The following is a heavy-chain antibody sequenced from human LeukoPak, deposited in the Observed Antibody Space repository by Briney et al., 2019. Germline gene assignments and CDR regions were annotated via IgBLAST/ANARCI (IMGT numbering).Heavy chain of an antibody. J-gene: IGHJ6*03. CDR1: GFTFSDYY. CDR3: ARAGSSSWYGYYYYYYMDV. D-gene: IGHD6-13*01. CDR2: ISSSGSTI. Sequence: GGSLRPSCAASGFTFSDYYMSWIRQAPGKGLEWVSYISSSGSTIYYADSVKGRFTISRDNAKNSLYLQMNSLRAEDTAVYYCARAGSSSWYGYYYYYYMDVWGKGTTVTVSS. V-gene: IGHV3-11*01.